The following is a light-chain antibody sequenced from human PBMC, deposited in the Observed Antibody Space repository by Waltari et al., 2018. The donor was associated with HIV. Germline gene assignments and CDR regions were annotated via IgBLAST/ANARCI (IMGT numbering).Light chain of an antibody. CDR2: GTS. J-gene: IGKJ5*01. CDR3: QQYGRSPIT. CDR1: QSGSGTY. Sequence: EILLTQSPGTLSLSPGERATLSCRASQSGSGTYLAWYQQKPGQAPRLLIDGTSSRATGTPIRFSGSGSGTDYTLTITTLGPEDFAVYFWQQYGRSPITFGQGTRLETK. V-gene: IGKV3-20*01.